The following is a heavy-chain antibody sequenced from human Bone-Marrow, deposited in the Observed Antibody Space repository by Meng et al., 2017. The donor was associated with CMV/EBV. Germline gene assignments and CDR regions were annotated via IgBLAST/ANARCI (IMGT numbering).Heavy chain of an antibody. D-gene: IGHD3-22*01. CDR2: IRYDGSNK. V-gene: IGHV3-30*02. CDR3: AKDESIVGLRPYGMDI. CDR1: GFTFSSYG. J-gene: IGHJ6*02. Sequence: GESLTISCAASGFTFSSYGMHWVRQAPGKGLEWVAFIRYDGSNKYYAGSVKGRFTISRDNSKNTLYLQMNSLRAEDTAVYYCAKDESIVGLRPYGMDIWGQGTTVTVSS.